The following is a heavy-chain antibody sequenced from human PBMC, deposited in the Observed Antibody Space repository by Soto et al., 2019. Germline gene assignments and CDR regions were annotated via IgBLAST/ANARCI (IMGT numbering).Heavy chain of an antibody. CDR2: VYYTGTT. J-gene: IGHJ4*02. D-gene: IGHD4-17*01. V-gene: IGHV4-59*01. Sequence: SETLSLTCTVSCGSIGSYHWSWVRQPPGKGLEWIASVYYTGTTNYNPSLGSRVTISIDAPENQISLKLTSVTAADTAFYYCARDTVLTGMFDFWGQGTLVTVSS. CDR1: CGSIGSYH. CDR3: ARDTVLTGMFDF.